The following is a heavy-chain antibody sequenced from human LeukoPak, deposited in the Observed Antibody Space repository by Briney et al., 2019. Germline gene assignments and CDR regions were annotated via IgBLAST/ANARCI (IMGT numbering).Heavy chain of an antibody. D-gene: IGHD3-3*01. J-gene: IGHJ4*02. CDR3: AKDLTKSAIFGVVIDY. CDR2: ISGSGGST. Sequence: GGSLRLSCAASGSTFSSYAMSWVRQAPGKGLEWVSAISGSGGSTYYADSVKGRFTISRDNSKNTLYLQMNSLRAEDTAVYYCAKDLTKSAIFGVVIDYWGQGTLVTVSS. V-gene: IGHV3-23*01. CDR1: GSTFSSYA.